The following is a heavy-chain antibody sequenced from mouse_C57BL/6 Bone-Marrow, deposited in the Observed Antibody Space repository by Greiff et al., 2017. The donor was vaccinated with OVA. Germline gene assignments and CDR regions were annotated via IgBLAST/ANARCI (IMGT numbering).Heavy chain of an antibody. V-gene: IGHV5-4*01. D-gene: IGHD4-1*01. CDR2: ISDGGSYT. CDR3: ARDQTGSYWYFDV. CDR1: GFTFSSYA. Sequence: EVQVVESGGGLVKPGGSLKLSCAASGFTFSSYAMSWVRQTPEKRLEWVATISDGGSYTYYPDNVKGRFTISRDNAKNNLYLQMSHLKSEDTAMYYCARDQTGSYWYFDVWGTGTTVTVSS. J-gene: IGHJ1*03.